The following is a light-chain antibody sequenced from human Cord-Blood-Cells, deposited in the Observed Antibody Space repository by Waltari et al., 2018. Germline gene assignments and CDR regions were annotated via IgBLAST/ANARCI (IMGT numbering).Light chain of an antibody. CDR3: QQYYSTPRT. CDR2: WAS. CDR1: QSLLYSSNNKNY. V-gene: IGKV4-1*01. Sequence: IVLTQSPDSLAVSLGERATIHCKSSQSLLYSSNNKNYFAWYQQKPGQPPKLLIYWASTRESGVPDRFSGSGSGTDFTLTISILQAEDVAVYYCQQYYSTPRTFGQGTKVEIK. J-gene: IGKJ1*01.